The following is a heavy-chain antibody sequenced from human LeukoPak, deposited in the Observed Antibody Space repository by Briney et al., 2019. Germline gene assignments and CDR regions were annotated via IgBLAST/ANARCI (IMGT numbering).Heavy chain of an antibody. V-gene: IGHV4-4*02. J-gene: IGHJ6*03. CDR2: IYHSGST. D-gene: IGHD6-19*01. CDR1: GGSISSSNW. Sequence: PSGTLSLTCAVSGGSISSSNWWSWVRQPPGKGLEWIGEIYHSGSTNYNPSLKSRVTISVDKSKNQFSLKLSSVTAADTAVYYCARVGEGGGGWPRWHYYYYMDVWGKGTTVTVSS. CDR3: ARVGEGGGGWPRWHYYYYMDV.